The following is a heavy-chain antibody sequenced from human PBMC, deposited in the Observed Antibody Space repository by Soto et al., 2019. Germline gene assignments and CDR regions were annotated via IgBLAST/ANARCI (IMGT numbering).Heavy chain of an antibody. D-gene: IGHD3-10*01. J-gene: IGHJ3*01. CDR3: SRLTTMVREINDDPFDC. CDR2: INPTGGRA. Sequence: GASVKVSCKASGYTFTNYYIHWVRQAPGQGLEWMGVINPTGGRASYAPKFQGRVTLTRDTSTSTAYMELSSLRSDDTAVYFCSRLTTMVREINDDPFDCWGQGKMVTVSS. V-gene: IGHV1-46*03. CDR1: GYTFTNYY.